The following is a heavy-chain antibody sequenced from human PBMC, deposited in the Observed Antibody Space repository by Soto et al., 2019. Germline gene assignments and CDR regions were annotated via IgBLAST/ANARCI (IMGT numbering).Heavy chain of an antibody. J-gene: IGHJ6*03. D-gene: IGHD2-2*01. CDR1: GFTFSSYA. V-gene: IGHV3-23*01. Sequence: GGSLRLSCAASGFTFSSYAMSWVRQAPGKGLEWVSAISGSGGSTYYADSVKGRFTISRDNSKNTLYLQMNSLRAEDTAVYYCAKMRKVVVPAAILDYYYYYMDVWGKGTTVTVSS. CDR3: AKMRKVVVPAAILDYYYYYMDV. CDR2: ISGSGGST.